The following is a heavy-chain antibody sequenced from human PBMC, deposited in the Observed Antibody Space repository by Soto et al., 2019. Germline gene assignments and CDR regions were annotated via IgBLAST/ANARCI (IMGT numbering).Heavy chain of an antibody. J-gene: IGHJ5*02. CDR3: ARFSIYSRGEEKWFDP. Sequence: GGSLRLSCAASGFTFSSYGMHWVRQAPGKGLEWVAVISYDGSNKYYADSVKGRFTISRDNSKNTLYLQMNSLRPEDTAIYYCARFSIYSRGEEKWFDPWGQGTLVTVSS. V-gene: IGHV3-30*03. D-gene: IGHD6-25*01. CDR2: ISYDGSNK. CDR1: GFTFSSYG.